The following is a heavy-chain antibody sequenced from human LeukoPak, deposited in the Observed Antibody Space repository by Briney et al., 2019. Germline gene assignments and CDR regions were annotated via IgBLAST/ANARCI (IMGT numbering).Heavy chain of an antibody. J-gene: IGHJ4*02. CDR3: ARSLRSPGIAAAVDY. D-gene: IGHD6-13*01. CDR1: GGAITDGNHY. Sequence: SETLSLTCAVSGGAITDGNHYWTWIRQRPGGGFEWMGYIHHSGSTYYIPSLKSRLSMSLDTSKNQFSLKLSSVTAADTAVYYCARSLRSPGIAAAVDYWGQGTLVTVSS. V-gene: IGHV4-30-4*02. CDR2: IHHSGST.